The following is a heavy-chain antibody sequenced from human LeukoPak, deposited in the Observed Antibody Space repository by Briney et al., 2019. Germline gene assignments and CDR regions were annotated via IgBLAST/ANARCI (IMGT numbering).Heavy chain of an antibody. D-gene: IGHD3-22*01. CDR2: ISGSGGST. CDR3: AKGGDSSGPSPLDY. CDR1: GFTFSSYS. J-gene: IGHJ4*02. V-gene: IGHV3-23*01. Sequence: GGSLRLSCAASGFTFSSYSMNWVRQAPGKGLEWVSAISGSGGSTYYADSVKGRFTISRDNSKNTLYLQMNSLRAEDTAVYYCAKGGDSSGPSPLDYWSQGTLVTVSS.